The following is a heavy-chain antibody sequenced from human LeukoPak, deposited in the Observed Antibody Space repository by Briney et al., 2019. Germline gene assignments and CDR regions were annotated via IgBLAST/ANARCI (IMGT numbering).Heavy chain of an antibody. J-gene: IGHJ3*02. D-gene: IGHD1-26*01. CDR3: AREDVVVGAAGLDAFDI. V-gene: IGHV1-69*05. CDR2: INPVFETA. CDR1: GYSFTDYY. Sequence: SVKVSCKASGYSFTDYYMSWVRQAPGQGLEWMGGINPVFETANYAQTFQGRLTITTDKSTSTAYMDLRSLRSEDTAVYFCAREDVVVGAAGLDAFDIWGQGTLVTVSS.